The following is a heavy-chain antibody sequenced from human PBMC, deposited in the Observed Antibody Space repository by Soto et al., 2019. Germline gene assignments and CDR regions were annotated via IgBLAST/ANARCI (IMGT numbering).Heavy chain of an antibody. J-gene: IGHJ6*02. CDR2: IIPIFGTA. CDR3: ARCNYDILTGYYTHYYYYGMDV. CDR1: GGTFSSYA. V-gene: IGHV1-69*13. D-gene: IGHD3-9*01. Sequence: SVKVSCKASGGTFSSYAISCVRQAPGQGLEWMGGIIPIFGTANYAQKFQGRVTITADESTSTAYMELSSLRSEDTAVCYCARCNYDILTGYYTHYYYYGMDVWGQGTTVTVSS.